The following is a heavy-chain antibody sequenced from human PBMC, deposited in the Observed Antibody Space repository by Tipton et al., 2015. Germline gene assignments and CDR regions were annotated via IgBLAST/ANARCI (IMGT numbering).Heavy chain of an antibody. CDR2: INWNGGSA. CDR3: ARHPTGYTYGQAPWDWYSDL. V-gene: IGHV3-20*04. CDR1: GFTFDDYG. D-gene: IGHD5-18*01. J-gene: IGHJ2*01. Sequence: SLRLSCAASGFTFDDYGMSWVRQAPGKGLEWVSGINWNGGSAGYGDSVKGRFTISRDNAKNSLYLQMNSLRAEDTALYYCARHPTGYTYGQAPWDWYSDLWGRGTLVTVSS.